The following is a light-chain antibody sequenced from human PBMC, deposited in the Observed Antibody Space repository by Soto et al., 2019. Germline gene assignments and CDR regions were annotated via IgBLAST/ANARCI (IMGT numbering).Light chain of an antibody. V-gene: IGKV3-11*01. CDR3: QQRSNWPPWT. Sequence: EIVLTQSPATLSLSPGERATLSCRASQSVSSYLGWYQQKPGQAPRLLIYDASNRATGIPARFSGSGSGTDFTLTISSLEPVDFAVYYCQQRSNWPPWTIGQGTKVEIK. CDR2: DAS. CDR1: QSVSSY. J-gene: IGKJ1*01.